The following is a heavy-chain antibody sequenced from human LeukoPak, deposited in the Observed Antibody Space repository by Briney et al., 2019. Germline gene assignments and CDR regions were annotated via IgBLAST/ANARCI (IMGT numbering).Heavy chain of an antibody. D-gene: IGHD4-17*01. J-gene: IGHJ4*02. CDR2: IYYSGST. CDR1: SGSISSGNY. Sequence: SQTLSLTCTVSSGSISSGNYWSWIRQPPGKGLEWIGSIYYSGSTYYNPSLKSRVTISVDTSKNQFSLKLSSVTAADTAVYYCARDVYPLYGEDGFDYWGQGTLVTVSS. CDR3: ARDVYPLYGEDGFDY. V-gene: IGHV4-38-2*02.